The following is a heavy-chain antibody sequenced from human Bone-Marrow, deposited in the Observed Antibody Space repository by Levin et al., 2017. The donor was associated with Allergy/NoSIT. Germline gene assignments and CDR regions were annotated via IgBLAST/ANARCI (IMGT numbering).Heavy chain of an antibody. CDR3: ARDDYADFTGWV. CDR1: GGSISGYY. Sequence: SQTLSLTCIVSGGSISGYYWSWIRQTPGKGLEWIGYISSSGSTYYNPSLMSRVTISVHTSKNQVSLKLSSVTAADTAVYYCARDDYADFTGWVWGQGSLVTVSS. J-gene: IGHJ4*02. CDR2: ISSSGST. V-gene: IGHV4-59*01. D-gene: IGHD4-17*01.